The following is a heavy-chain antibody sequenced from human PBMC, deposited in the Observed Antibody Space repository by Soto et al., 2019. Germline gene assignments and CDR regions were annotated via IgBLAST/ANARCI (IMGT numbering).Heavy chain of an antibody. J-gene: IGHJ4*02. CDR2: TYHSGNP. CDR3: ARSISVAMDF. V-gene: IGHV4-30-2*04. Sequence: RQPPGEALEWIGHTYHSGNPYYNPSLKSRVIISVDTSKNQFSLKLSSVTAADTAVYYCARSISVAMDFWGQGTLVTVSS. D-gene: IGHD6-19*01.